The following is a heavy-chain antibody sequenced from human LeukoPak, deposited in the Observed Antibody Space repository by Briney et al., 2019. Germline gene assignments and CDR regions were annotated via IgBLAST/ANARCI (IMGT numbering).Heavy chain of an antibody. CDR2: MYYSGST. D-gene: IGHD1-7*01. CDR1: GSPISSYY. V-gene: IGHV4-59*01. CDR3: ARDDWNYYLDY. J-gene: IGHJ4*02. Sequence: SETLSLTCTVSGSPISSYYWTWIRQPPGKGLEWIGYMYYSGSTKYNPSLKSRVTISVDTSKNQFSLKLNSVTAADTAVYYCARDDWNYYLDYWGQGTLVTVSS.